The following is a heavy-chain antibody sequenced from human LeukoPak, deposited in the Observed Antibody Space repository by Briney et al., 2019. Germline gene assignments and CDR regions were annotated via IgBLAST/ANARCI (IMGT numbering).Heavy chain of an antibody. Sequence: GASVKVSCKVSGYSFTSNYIHWVRQAPGQGLEWMGGIIPIFGTANYAQKFQGRVTITADESTSTAYMELSSLRSEDTAVYYCARSVRSDIVVVPATFQHWGQGTLVTVSS. CDR3: ARSVRSDIVVVPATFQH. V-gene: IGHV1-69*13. CDR1: GYSFTSNY. D-gene: IGHD2-2*01. CDR2: IIPIFGTA. J-gene: IGHJ1*01.